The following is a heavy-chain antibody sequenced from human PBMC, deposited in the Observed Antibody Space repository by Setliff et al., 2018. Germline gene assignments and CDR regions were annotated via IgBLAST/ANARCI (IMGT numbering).Heavy chain of an antibody. Sequence: SGPTLVNPTQTLTLTCTFSGFSLSTSLVGVGWIRQPPGKALEWLALIYWNDEKRYSPSLKSRLTITKDTSKNQVVLTMTNMDPVDTATYYCAHIAGGGNSPRHDYWSQGTLVTVSS. D-gene: IGHD2-21*01. CDR2: IYWNDEK. CDR1: GFSLSTSLVG. V-gene: IGHV2-5*01. J-gene: IGHJ4*02. CDR3: AHIAGGGNSPRHDY.